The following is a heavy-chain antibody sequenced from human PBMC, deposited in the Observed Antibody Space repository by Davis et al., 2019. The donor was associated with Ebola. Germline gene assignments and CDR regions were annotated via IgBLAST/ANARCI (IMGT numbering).Heavy chain of an antibody. J-gene: IGHJ3*02. D-gene: IGHD1-7*01. CDR2: IGRSSNYI. V-gene: IGHV3-21*01. CDR3: ATRFSNSDGALDI. Sequence: GGSLRLSCAASGFSFSTNTIDWVRQAPGKGLEWLSSIGRSSNYIYYADSVKGRFTISRDNSKDSAYLQMTSLRVEDTAVYYCATRFSNSDGALDIWGRGTLVTVSS. CDR1: GFSFSTNT.